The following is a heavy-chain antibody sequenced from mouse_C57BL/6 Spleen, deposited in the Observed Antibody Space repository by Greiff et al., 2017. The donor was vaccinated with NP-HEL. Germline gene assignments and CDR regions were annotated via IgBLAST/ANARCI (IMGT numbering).Heavy chain of an antibody. Sequence: EVMLVESEGGLVQPGSSMKLSCTASGFTFSDYYMAWVRQVPETVLEWVANINYDGSSTYYLDSLKSRFIISRDNAKNILYLQMSSLKSEDTVTYYCARDRYYYYGSSYDAMDYWGQGTSVTVSS. CDR3: ARDRYYYYGSSYDAMDY. J-gene: IGHJ4*01. V-gene: IGHV5-16*01. CDR2: INYDGSST. CDR1: GFTFSDYY. D-gene: IGHD1-1*01.